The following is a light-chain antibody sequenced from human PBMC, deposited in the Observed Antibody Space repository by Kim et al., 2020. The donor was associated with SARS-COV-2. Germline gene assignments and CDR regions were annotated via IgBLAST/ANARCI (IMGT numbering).Light chain of an antibody. V-gene: IGKV3-20*01. CDR3: QQYGSSPT. Sequence: SLSPGKRATLSCSASQSVSRSYLAWYQQKPDQAPRLLIYGASSRATGIPDRFSGSGSGTDFTLTISRLEPEDFAVYYCQQYGSSPTFGGGTKLEI. J-gene: IGKJ4*01. CDR1: QSVSRSY. CDR2: GAS.